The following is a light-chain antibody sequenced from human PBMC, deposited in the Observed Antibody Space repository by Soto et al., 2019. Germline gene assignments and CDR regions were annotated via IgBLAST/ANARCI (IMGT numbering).Light chain of an antibody. Sequence: ENVLTQSPGTLSVSPGERATLSCRASQSVSSNLAWYQQKPGQAPRLLIYGASTRATGIPARFSGSGSGTEFTLTISSLQSEDFAVYYCQQYNNWPPLMCTFGQGTKLEI. CDR3: QQYNNWPPLMCT. J-gene: IGKJ2*02. CDR1: QSVSSN. V-gene: IGKV3D-15*01. CDR2: GAS.